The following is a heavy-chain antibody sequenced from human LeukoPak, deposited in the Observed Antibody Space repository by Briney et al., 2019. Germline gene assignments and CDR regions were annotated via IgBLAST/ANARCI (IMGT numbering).Heavy chain of an antibody. J-gene: IGHJ3*02. Sequence: SVKVSCKASGATFSSYAISWVRQAPGQGLEWMGGIIPIFGTANYAQKFQGRVTITADESTSTAYMELSSLRSEDTAVYYCASQISGSQNLDAFDIWGQGTMVTVSS. CDR2: IIPIFGTA. CDR1: GATFSSYA. CDR3: ASQISGSQNLDAFDI. V-gene: IGHV1-69*01. D-gene: IGHD3-10*01.